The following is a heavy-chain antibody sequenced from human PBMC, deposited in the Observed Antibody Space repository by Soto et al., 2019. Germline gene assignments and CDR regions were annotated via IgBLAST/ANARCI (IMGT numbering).Heavy chain of an antibody. CDR3: AKEADGGNWIED. D-gene: IGHD2-15*01. V-gene: IGHV3-23*01. J-gene: IGHJ4*02. CDR2: ISASGGSS. Sequence: GGSLRLSCATSGLIFNTYAMSWVRQPPGKGLEWVSAISASGGSSFYIDSVKGRFTISRDNSKSTLFLQMNSLRAEDTAVYYCAKEADGGNWIEDWGQGTLVTVSS. CDR1: GLIFNTYA.